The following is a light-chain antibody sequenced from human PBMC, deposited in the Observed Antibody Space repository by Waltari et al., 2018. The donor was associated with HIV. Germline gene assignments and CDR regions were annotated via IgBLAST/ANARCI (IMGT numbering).Light chain of an antibody. CDR2: NTY. V-gene: IGLV8-61*01. J-gene: IGLJ3*02. Sequence: QAVVTQEPSFSVPPGEPVPLTCGLNSGSVSTTHYASWSQQPPGPPPLTLFSNTYSRSSGVPGRYSGSMLGNRAALTITGAQADDESDYYCLLYMGSGVWVFGGGTKLTVL. CDR3: LLYMGSGVWV. CDR1: SGSVSTTHY.